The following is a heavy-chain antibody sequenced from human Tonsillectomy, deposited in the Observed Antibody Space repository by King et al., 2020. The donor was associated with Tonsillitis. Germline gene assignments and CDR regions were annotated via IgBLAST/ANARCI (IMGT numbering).Heavy chain of an antibody. D-gene: IGHD6-19*01. CDR3: AKLSEFAVAPDYFDC. V-gene: IGHV3-30*18. J-gene: IGHJ4*02. CDR1: GFTFSSYG. Sequence: VQLVESGGGVVQPGRSLRLSCAASGFTFSSYGMHWVRQAPGKGLEWVAVISYDGSNKYYADSVKGRFTISRDNSKNTLYLQMNSLRAEDTAVYYCAKLSEFAVAPDYFDCWGQGTLVTVSS. CDR2: ISYDGSNK.